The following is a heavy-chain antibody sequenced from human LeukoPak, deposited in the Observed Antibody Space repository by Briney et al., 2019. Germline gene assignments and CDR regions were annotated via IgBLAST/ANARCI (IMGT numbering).Heavy chain of an antibody. CDR3: ARDGGIVVVAYYFDY. CDR1: GYTFTSYY. Sequence: GASVKVSCKASGYTFTSYYMHWVRQAPGQGLEWMGIINPSGGSTSYAQKFQGRVTMTRCTSTSTVYMELSSLRSEDTAVYYCARDGGIVVVAYYFDYWGQGTLVTVSS. D-gene: IGHD2-21*01. CDR2: INPSGGST. J-gene: IGHJ4*02. V-gene: IGHV1-46*01.